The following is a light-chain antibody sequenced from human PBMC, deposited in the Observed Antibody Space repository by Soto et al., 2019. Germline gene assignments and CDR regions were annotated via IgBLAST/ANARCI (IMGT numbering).Light chain of an antibody. CDR2: AAS. CDR3: QQSYSTPPT. V-gene: IGKV1-39*01. Sequence: DIQMTQSPSSLSASVGDRVTITCRASQYTGTYLNWYQQKPGKAPKFLIYAASNLQSGVPSRFSGSGSGTDFTLTISSLQPEDFATYYCQQSYSTPPTFGQGTKVEIK. CDR1: QYTGTY. J-gene: IGKJ1*01.